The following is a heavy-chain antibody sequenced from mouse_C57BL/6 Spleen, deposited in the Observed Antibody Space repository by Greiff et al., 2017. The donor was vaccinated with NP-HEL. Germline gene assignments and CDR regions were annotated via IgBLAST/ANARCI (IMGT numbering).Heavy chain of an antibody. CDR3: TRRIYYGSSYVGAMDY. J-gene: IGHJ4*01. D-gene: IGHD1-1*01. CDR1: GFTFSDAW. V-gene: IGHV6-6*01. CDR2: IRNKANNHAT. Sequence: EVKVEESGGGLVQPGGSMKLSCAASGFTFSDAWMDWVRQSPEKGLEWVAEIRNKANNHATYYAESVKGRFTISRDDSKSSVYLQMNSLRAEDTGIYYCTRRIYYGSSYVGAMDYWGQGTSVTVSS.